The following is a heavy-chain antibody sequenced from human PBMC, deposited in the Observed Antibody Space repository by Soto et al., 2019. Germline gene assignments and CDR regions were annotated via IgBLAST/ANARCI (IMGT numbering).Heavy chain of an antibody. Sequence: GGSLRLSCSASGFTFSDYSMHWVRQAPGKGLDYVSAISSSGDNSYYADSVKGRFTISRDNSKNSLYLQMSSLRAEDTAVYYCVKVGPKISIRSYYDYWGQGTRVTVSS. CDR3: VKVGPKISIRSYYDY. CDR2: ISSSGDNS. J-gene: IGHJ4*02. D-gene: IGHD2-15*01. CDR1: GFTFSDYS. V-gene: IGHV3-64D*08.